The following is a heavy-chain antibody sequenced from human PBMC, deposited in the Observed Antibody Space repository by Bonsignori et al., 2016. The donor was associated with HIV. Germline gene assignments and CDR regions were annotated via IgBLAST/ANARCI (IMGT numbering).Heavy chain of an antibody. CDR3: ARGRREAAAGRFDYYYYYYMDV. Sequence: VRQMPGKGLEWIGEINHSGSTNYNPSLKSRVTISVDTSKNHFSLKVSSVTAADTAVYYCARGRREAAAGRFDYYYYYYMDVWGKGTTVTVSS. D-gene: IGHD6-13*01. CDR2: INHSGST. J-gene: IGHJ6*03. V-gene: IGHV4-34*01.